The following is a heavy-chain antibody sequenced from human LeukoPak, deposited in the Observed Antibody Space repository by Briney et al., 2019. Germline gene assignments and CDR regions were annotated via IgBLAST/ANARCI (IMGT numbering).Heavy chain of an antibody. CDR2: INHSGST. CDR3: ARGRNYYGSGSYFRRNWFDP. D-gene: IGHD3-10*01. Sequence: KPSETLSLTCAVYGGSFSGYYWSWIRQPPGKGLEWIGEINHSGSTNYNPSLKSRVTISVDTSKNQFSLKLSSVTAADTAVYYCARGRNYYGSGSYFRRNWFDPWGQGTLVTVSS. V-gene: IGHV4-34*01. CDR1: GGSFSGYY. J-gene: IGHJ5*02.